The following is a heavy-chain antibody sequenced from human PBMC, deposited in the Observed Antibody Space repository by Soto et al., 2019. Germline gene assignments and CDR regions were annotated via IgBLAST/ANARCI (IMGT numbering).Heavy chain of an antibody. CDR1: GGSISSGGYY. Sequence: SETLSLTCTVSGGSISSGGYYWSWIRQHPGKGLEWIGYIYHSGSTYYNPSLKSRVTISVDTSKNQFSLKLSSVTAADTAVYYCARFKTRDSSGYYSPSYYYYGMDVWGQGTTVTVSS. CDR3: ARFKTRDSSGYYSPSYYYYGMDV. D-gene: IGHD3-22*01. J-gene: IGHJ6*02. V-gene: IGHV4-31*03. CDR2: IYHSGST.